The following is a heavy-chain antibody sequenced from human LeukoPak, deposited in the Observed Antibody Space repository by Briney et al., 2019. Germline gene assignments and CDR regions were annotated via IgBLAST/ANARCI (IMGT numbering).Heavy chain of an antibody. CDR1: GFTFSNHA. D-gene: IGHD5-24*01. CDR3: ARSPRDGYNSFDF. CDR2: VSYDGTTK. J-gene: IGHJ4*02. Sequence: GGYLRLSCAASGFTFSNHAMQWVRQAPGKGLEWLAVVSYDGTTKYYADSVKGRFTISRDNSKDTLYLQMNSLRAEDTAVYYCARSPRDGYNSFDFWGQGTLVTVSS. V-gene: IGHV3-30-3*01.